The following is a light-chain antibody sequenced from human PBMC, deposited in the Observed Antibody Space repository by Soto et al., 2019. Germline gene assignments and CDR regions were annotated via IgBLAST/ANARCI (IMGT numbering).Light chain of an antibody. Sequence: EIVLTQSPGTLSLSPGERATLSCRASQSLSSSYLAWYQQKPGQAPRLLIYGTSGRATGIPDRFSGSGSGTDFPLTISRLEPEDFAVYYCQQYGTSPMYTFGQGTKLEIK. J-gene: IGKJ2*01. CDR1: QSLSSSY. CDR2: GTS. V-gene: IGKV3-20*01. CDR3: QQYGTSPMYT.